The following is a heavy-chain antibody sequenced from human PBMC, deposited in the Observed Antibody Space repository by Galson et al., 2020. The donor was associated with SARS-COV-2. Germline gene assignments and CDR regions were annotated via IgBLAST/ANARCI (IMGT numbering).Heavy chain of an antibody. Sequence: SETLSLTCAVYGGSFSGYYWSWIRQPPGKGLEWIGEINHSGSTNYNPSLKSRVTISVDTSKNQFSLKLSSVTAADTAVYYCARAPTYDFWSGYFPPYYGMDVWGQGTTVTVSS. J-gene: IGHJ6*02. CDR3: ARAPTYDFWSGYFPPYYGMDV. V-gene: IGHV4-34*01. D-gene: IGHD3-3*01. CDR1: GGSFSGYY. CDR2: INHSGST.